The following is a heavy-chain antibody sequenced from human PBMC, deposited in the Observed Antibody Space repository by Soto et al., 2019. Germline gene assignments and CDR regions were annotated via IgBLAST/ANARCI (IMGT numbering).Heavy chain of an antibody. CDR1: GGSIYTYD. CDR3: AGYCSSSICPDDHYFDMEG. V-gene: IGHV4-59*01. CDR2: ISDGGIT. D-gene: IGHD2-2*01. Sequence: SETLSLTCNVCGGSIYTYDCNWIRQSPWKGLEWIGYISDGGITKYNPSLKSRVTISVDTSKKQVSLKLTSVSAPDTSRYFCAGYCSSSICPDDHYFDMEGWGQGNTVTVCS. J-gene: IGHJ6*01.